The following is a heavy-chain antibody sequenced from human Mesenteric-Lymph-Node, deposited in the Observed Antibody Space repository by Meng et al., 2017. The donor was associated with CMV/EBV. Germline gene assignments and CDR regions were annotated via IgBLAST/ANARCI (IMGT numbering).Heavy chain of an antibody. V-gene: IGHV3-48*03. CDR3: ASSTWYYFDY. CDR2: ISRSGTTI. J-gene: IGHJ4*02. CDR1: GLSFSSYE. Sequence: GGSLRLSCAASGLSFSSYEMNWVRQAPGKGLEWVSHISRSGTTIYYADSVKGRFTISRDNAKNSLYLQMNSLRAEDTALYYCASSTWYYFDYWGQGTLVTVSS. D-gene: IGHD6-13*01.